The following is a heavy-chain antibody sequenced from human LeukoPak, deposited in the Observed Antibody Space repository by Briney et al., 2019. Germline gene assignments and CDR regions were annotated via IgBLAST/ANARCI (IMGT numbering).Heavy chain of an antibody. J-gene: IGHJ4*02. V-gene: IGHV3-30*04. Sequence: GGSLRLSCAASGFTFSSYAMHWVRQAPGKGLEWVAVISYDGSNKYYADSVKGRFTISRDNSKNTLYLQMNSLRAEDTAVYYCARIYYYGSGSYYEAFDYWGQGTLVTVSS. CDR2: ISYDGSNK. CDR1: GFTFSSYA. D-gene: IGHD3-10*01. CDR3: ARIYYYGSGSYYEAFDY.